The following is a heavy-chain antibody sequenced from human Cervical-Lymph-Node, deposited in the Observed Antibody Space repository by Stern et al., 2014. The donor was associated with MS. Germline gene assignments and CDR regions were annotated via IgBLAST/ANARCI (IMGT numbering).Heavy chain of an antibody. CDR2: IYPGDSDT. CDR3: ARWLRGFDP. CDR1: GYNFTDYW. J-gene: IGHJ5*02. Sequence: EVQLVESGAEVKEPGESLKISCKASGYNFTDYWIGWGRQEPGKGLEWMGLIYPGDSDTRYSPAFEGRVTMSVDRSSSTAYLQWSSLRVSDTAIYYCARWLRGFDPWGQGTLVTVSS. D-gene: IGHD5-12*01. V-gene: IGHV5-51*03.